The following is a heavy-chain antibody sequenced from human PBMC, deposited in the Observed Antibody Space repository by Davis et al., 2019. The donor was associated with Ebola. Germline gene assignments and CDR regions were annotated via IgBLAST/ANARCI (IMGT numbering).Heavy chain of an antibody. J-gene: IGHJ5*02. V-gene: IGHV1-2*02. CDR3: ASQLRTTCWFDP. CDR2: INPNSGGT. Sequence: ASVKVSCKASGGTFSSYAISWVRQAPGQGLEWMGWINPNSGGTNYAQKFQGRVTMTRDTSISTAYMELSRLRSDDTAVYYCASQLRTTCWFDPWGQGTLVTVSS. CDR1: GGTFSSYA. D-gene: IGHD1-7*01.